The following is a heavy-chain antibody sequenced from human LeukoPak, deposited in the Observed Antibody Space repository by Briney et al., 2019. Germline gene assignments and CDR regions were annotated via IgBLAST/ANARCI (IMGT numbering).Heavy chain of an antibody. CDR2: ISGSGGRT. V-gene: IGHV3-23*01. CDR3: ANEIRPNDY. J-gene: IGHJ4*02. D-gene: IGHD4-17*01. CDR1: GITFSSYG. Sequence: GGSLRLSCAASGITFSSYGMSWVRQAPGKGLEWVSGISGSGGRTHYADSVKGRFSISRDNSKNTLYLQMNSLRAEDTAVYYCANEIRPNDYWGQGTLVTVSS.